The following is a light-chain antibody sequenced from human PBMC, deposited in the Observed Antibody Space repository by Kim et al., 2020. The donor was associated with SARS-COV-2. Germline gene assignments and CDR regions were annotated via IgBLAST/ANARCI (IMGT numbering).Light chain of an antibody. J-gene: IGLJ1*01. CDR2: KDS. Sequence: SYELTQPPSVSVSPGQTARITCSGDALPEKQTYWYQQKSGQAPLLLIYKDSERPSGIPGRFSGSSSGTTVTLTISGVQAEDDADYYCQSADGSGTYVFGTGTKATVL. V-gene: IGLV3-25*03. CDR3: QSADGSGTYV. CDR1: ALPEKQ.